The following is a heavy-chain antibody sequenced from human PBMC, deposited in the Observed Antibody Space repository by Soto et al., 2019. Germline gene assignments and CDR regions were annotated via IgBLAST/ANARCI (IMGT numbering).Heavy chain of an antibody. V-gene: IGHV3-30*18. Sequence: QVQLVESGGGVVQPGRSLRLSCAASGFTFSRHGMHWVRQAPGKGLEWVSVISYDGSEKYYADSVKGRFTISRDKSKNTVSMQMNSLSAEATAVYYCAKLLEVYYHYFGLDVWGQGTTVTVSS. CDR3: AKLLEVYYHYFGLDV. D-gene: IGHD3-3*02. CDR2: ISYDGSEK. CDR1: GFTFSRHG. J-gene: IGHJ6*02.